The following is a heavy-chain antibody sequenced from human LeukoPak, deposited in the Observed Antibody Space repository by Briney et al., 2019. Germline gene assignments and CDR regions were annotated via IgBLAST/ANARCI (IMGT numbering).Heavy chain of an antibody. CDR3: ATIAVGGYYAYDY. V-gene: IGHV3-7*01. Sequence: GGSLRLSCAASGSTFSSYWMSWVRQAPGKGLEWVANIKQDGSEKYYVDSVKGRFTISRDNAKNSLYLQMNGLRAEDTAVYYCATIAVGGYYAYDYWGQGTLVTVSS. D-gene: IGHD3-22*01. J-gene: IGHJ4*02. CDR1: GSTFSSYW. CDR2: IKQDGSEK.